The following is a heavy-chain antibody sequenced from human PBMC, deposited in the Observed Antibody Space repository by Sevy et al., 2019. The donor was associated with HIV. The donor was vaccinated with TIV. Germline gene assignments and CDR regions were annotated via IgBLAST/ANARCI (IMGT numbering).Heavy chain of an antibody. CDR2: INGNGDST. CDR1: VFIFNNYA. CDR3: AKDYYDSGGYYFYPARPTAFDL. V-gene: IGHV3-23*01. D-gene: IGHD3-22*01. Sequence: GGSLRLSCAGSVFIFNNYAMSWVRQVPGKGLEWVSGINGNGDSTNYADSAKGRFTISRDNSKSTLYLQMNSLRAEDPAVYYCAKDYYDSGGYYFYPARPTAFDLWGQGTMVTVSS. J-gene: IGHJ3*01.